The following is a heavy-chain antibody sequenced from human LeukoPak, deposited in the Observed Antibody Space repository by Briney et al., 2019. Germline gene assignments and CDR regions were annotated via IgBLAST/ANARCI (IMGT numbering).Heavy chain of an antibody. D-gene: IGHD2-2*01. Sequence: PSETLSLTCTLSGGSISSYYWSWIRQPAGKGLEWIGRIYTSGSTNYNPSLKSRVTMSVHTSKNQFSLKLSSVTAADTAVYYCASSVVVPAATRKPDYHYYMHVWGKGTTVAVSS. CDR1: GGSISSYY. J-gene: IGHJ6*03. CDR3: ASSVVVPAATRKPDYHYYMHV. V-gene: IGHV4-4*07. CDR2: IYTSGST.